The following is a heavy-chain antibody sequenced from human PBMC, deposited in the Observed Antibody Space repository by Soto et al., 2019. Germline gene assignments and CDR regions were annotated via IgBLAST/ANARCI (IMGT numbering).Heavy chain of an antibody. Sequence: AASVKVSCKASGYTFTRYTMNWVRQAPGQRLEWMGWINPDNGNTKSSQKFQDRVIITRDTSASTAYMDLSSLRSEDTAVYYCARGIATGQIDTWGQGTLVTVSS. V-gene: IGHV1-3*01. CDR1: GYTFTRYT. CDR3: ARGIATGQIDT. J-gene: IGHJ5*02. CDR2: INPDNGNT. D-gene: IGHD2-15*01.